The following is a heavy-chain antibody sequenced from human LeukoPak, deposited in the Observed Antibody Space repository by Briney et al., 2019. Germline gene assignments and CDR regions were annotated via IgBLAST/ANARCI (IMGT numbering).Heavy chain of an antibody. J-gene: IGHJ6*02. V-gene: IGHV1-8*01. CDR1: GYTFTSYD. D-gene: IGHD2-15*01. CDR2: MNPNSGNT. Sequence: GASVKVSCKASGYTFTSYDINWVRQATGQGLEWMGWMNPNSGNTCYAQKFQGRVTMTRNTSISTAYMELSSLRSEDTAVYYCARCREDIVVVVAATGIYGMDVWGQGTTVTVSS. CDR3: ARCREDIVVVVAATGIYGMDV.